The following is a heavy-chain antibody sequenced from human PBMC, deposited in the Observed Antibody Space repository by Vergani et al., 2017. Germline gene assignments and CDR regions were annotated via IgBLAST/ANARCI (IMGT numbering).Heavy chain of an antibody. D-gene: IGHD5-18*01. Sequence: QVHLQESGPGLVKPSQTLSLTCTVSGGSISSGGYYCSWSRQPPGNGLEWIGYIYYSGTTYYNPSLKSRVTISVDTSKNQFSLKLSSVTAADTAVYYCANSHPRQYDAFDIWGQGTMVTVSS. CDR3: ANSHPRQYDAFDI. V-gene: IGHV4-31*03. CDR1: GGSISSGGYY. CDR2: IYYSGTT. J-gene: IGHJ3*02.